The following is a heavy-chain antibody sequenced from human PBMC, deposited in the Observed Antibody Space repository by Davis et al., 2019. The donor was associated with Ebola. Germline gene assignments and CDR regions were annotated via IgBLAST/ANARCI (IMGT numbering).Heavy chain of an antibody. J-gene: IGHJ6*04. CDR1: GFTFSSYG. Sequence: GGSLRLSCAASGFTFSSYGMHWVRQAPGKGLEWVAVISYDGSNKYYADSVKGRFTISRDNSKNTLYLQMNSLRAEDTAVYYWAKDQYSGYDSDLYYYYYGVDVWGKGTTVTVSS. CDR2: ISYDGSNK. V-gene: IGHV3-30*18. CDR3: AKDQYSGYDSDLYYYYYGVDV. D-gene: IGHD5-12*01.